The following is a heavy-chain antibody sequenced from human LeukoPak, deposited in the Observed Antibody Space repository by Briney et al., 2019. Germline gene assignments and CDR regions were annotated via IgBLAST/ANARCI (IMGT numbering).Heavy chain of an antibody. Sequence: SETLSLTCTVSGGSISSGDYYWSWIRQPPGKGLEWIGYIYYSGSTYYNPSLKSRVTISVDTSKNQFSLKLSSVTAADTAAYYCAREDYRGSLIDSWGQGTLVTVSS. CDR3: AREDYRGSLIDS. CDR1: GGSISSGDYY. J-gene: IGHJ4*02. D-gene: IGHD1-26*01. V-gene: IGHV4-30-4*08. CDR2: IYYSGST.